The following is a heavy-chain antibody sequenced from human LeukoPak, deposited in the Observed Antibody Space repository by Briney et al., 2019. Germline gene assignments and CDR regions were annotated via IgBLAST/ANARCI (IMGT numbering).Heavy chain of an antibody. CDR1: GFTFDDYA. D-gene: IGHD6-19*01. V-gene: IGHV3-9*01. Sequence: GGSLRLSCAASGFTFDDYAMHWVRQAPGKGLEWVSGISWNSGSIGYADSVKGRFSISRDNAKNSLYLQMNSLRAEDTALYYCASGGSSGWRFDYWGQGTLVTVSS. CDR2: ISWNSGSI. CDR3: ASGGSSGWRFDY. J-gene: IGHJ4*02.